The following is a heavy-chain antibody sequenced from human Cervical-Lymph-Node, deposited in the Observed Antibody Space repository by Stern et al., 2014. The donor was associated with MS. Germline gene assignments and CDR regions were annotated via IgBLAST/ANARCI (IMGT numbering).Heavy chain of an antibody. J-gene: IGHJ6*02. CDR1: GGSVSNTSYF. CDR3: AKSFYRDHSPFYYGMDV. V-gene: IGHV4-39*01. Sequence: QVQLQESGPGLVQPSATLSLTCTVSGGSVSNTSYFWGWIRQPPGNGLEWIGSLHYRGSRNFNPSLKSRVTISVDTSKNQFSLKVTSVTAADSAMYYCAKSFYRDHSPFYYGMDVWGQGTTVTVSS. D-gene: IGHD2/OR15-2a*01. CDR2: LHYRGSR.